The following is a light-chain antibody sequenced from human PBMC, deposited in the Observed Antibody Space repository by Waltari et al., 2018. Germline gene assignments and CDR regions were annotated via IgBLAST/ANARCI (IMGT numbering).Light chain of an antibody. V-gene: IGLV2-11*01. Sequence: QFVLTQPRSVSGSPGKSVTISCTGTNSDFDTYKYVSWYQHHPGKAPKRLIYDVFKRPSGAPDRFAGSKAGNTASLTISGLQAEDEADYYCCSFAGSYNFGVFGGGTKLTVL. J-gene: IGLJ3*02. CDR3: CSFAGSYNFGV. CDR2: DVF. CDR1: NSDFDTYKY.